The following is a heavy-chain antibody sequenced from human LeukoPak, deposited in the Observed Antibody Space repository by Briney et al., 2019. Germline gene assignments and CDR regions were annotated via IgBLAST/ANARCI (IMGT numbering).Heavy chain of an antibody. V-gene: IGHV3-23*01. CDR1: GFTFSTSG. D-gene: IGHD5-18*01. J-gene: IGHJ4*02. CDR3: AKRIRGYKYGIFVN. Sequence: GGTLRLSCAASGFTFSTSGMSWVRQAPGKGLEWVSAISGSGRGTYYADSVRGRFTTSRANSKTTLYLQMISSRATATAVYYCAKRIRGYKYGIFVNWGQGTRDSVSS. CDR2: ISGSGRGT.